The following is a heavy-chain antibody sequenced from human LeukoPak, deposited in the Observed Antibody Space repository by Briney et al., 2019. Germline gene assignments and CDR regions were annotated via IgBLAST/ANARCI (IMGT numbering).Heavy chain of an antibody. CDR3: ARGGYSGYVYFDY. CDR2: ISSSGSTI. V-gene: IGHV3-11*04. D-gene: IGHD5-12*01. Sequence: GGSLRLSCAASGLTFSDYYMSWIRQAPGRGLEWVSYISSSGSTIYYADSVKGRFTISRDNAKNSLYLQMNSLRAEDTAVYYCARGGYSGYVYFDYWGQGTLVTDSS. CDR1: GLTFSDYY. J-gene: IGHJ4*02.